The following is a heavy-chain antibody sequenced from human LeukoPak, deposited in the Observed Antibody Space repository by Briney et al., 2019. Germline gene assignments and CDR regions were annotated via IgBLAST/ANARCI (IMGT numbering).Heavy chain of an antibody. Sequence: GRSLRLSCAASGFTFKNHGMHWVRQAPGKGLEWVAVIYYDGSLAYYADSVKGRFTISRDNSKNTLWLQMNSLRAEDTAIYYCARDIASRRLDYWAQGTLVIVSS. J-gene: IGHJ4*02. D-gene: IGHD6-6*01. CDR3: ARDIASRRLDY. CDR1: GFTFKNHG. V-gene: IGHV3-30*12. CDR2: IYYDGSLA.